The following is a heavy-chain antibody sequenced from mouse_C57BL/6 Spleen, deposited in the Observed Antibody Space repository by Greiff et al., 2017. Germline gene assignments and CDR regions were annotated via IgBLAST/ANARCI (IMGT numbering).Heavy chain of an antibody. V-gene: IGHV5-4*01. CDR2: ISDGGSYT. Sequence: EVQGVESGGGLVKPGGSLKLSCAASGFTFSSYAMSWVRQTPEKRLEWVATISDGGSYTYYPANVKGRFTISRDNAKNNLYLQMTHLKSEDTAMYYCARETRDAMDYWGQGTSVTVSS. J-gene: IGHJ4*01. CDR1: GFTFSSYA. CDR3: ARETRDAMDY.